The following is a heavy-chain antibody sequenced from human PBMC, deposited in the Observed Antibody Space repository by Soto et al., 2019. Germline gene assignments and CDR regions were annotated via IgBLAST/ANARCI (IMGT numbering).Heavy chain of an antibody. V-gene: IGHV3-33*01. J-gene: IGHJ4*02. CDR1: GFTFSSYG. Sequence: QVQLVESGGGVVQPGRSLRLSCAASGFTFSSYGMHWVRQAPGKGLEWVAVIWYDGSNKYYADSVKGRFTISRDNSKNTLYLQMNSLRAEDTAVYYCARDHLQLWFGELFSYFDYWGQGTLLTVSS. CDR2: IWYDGSNK. CDR3: ARDHLQLWFGELFSYFDY. D-gene: IGHD3-10*01.